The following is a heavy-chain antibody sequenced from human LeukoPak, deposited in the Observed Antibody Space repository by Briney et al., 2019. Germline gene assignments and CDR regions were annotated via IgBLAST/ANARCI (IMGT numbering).Heavy chain of an antibody. V-gene: IGHV3-30*04. CDR3: AKDRRFGELFDY. CDR2: ISYDGGNK. D-gene: IGHD3-10*01. J-gene: IGHJ4*02. CDR1: GFTFSSYA. Sequence: GGSLRLSCAASGFTFSSYAMHWVRQAPGKGLEWVAVISYDGGNKYYADSVKGRFTISRDNSKNTLYLQMNSLRAEDTAVYYCAKDRRFGELFDYWGQGTLVTVSS.